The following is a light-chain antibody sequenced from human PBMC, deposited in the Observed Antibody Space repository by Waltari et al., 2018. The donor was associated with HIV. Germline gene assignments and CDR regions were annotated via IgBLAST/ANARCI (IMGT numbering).Light chain of an antibody. CDR2: RNR. J-gene: IGLJ1*01. Sequence: QSVLTQPPSASATPGQRITISCSGRNSNIESNYVYWYQQLPGTAPKVFIYRNRHPPSGVPDRFSGSKSGTSASLIISGLRSGDEADYYCASWDDSLNAFVFGTGTKVTVL. CDR3: ASWDDSLNAFV. V-gene: IGLV1-47*01. CDR1: NSNIESNY.